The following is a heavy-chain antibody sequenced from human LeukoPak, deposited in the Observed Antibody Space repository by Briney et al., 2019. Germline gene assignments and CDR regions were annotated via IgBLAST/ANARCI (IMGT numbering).Heavy chain of an antibody. V-gene: IGHV3-30*18. CDR1: GFPFSNHG. CDR2: ISQDGSDK. Sequence: TGGSLRLPCAASGFPFSNHGMHWVRQAPGKGLQWVAVISQDGSDKYYSDSVKGRFTISRGNSRNTLYLHMNSLRVEDTAIYYCAKDRRVYEGSCDYWGQGILVTVSS. D-gene: IGHD2-8*01. CDR3: AKDRRVYEGSCDY. J-gene: IGHJ4*02.